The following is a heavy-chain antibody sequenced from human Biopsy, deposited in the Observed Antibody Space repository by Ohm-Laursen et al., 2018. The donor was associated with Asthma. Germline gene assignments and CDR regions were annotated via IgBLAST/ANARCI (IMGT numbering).Heavy chain of an antibody. Sequence: SLRLSCAASGFSISSFGMHWVRQAPGKGLEWVTLIWYDGSKKYYSESVKGRFTIARDNSKNTLYLQMNSLRVEDTAVYYCARGREGSGSYFTAHWFDPWGQGTLVTVSS. CDR3: ARGREGSGSYFTAHWFDP. CDR1: GFSISSFG. D-gene: IGHD3-10*01. CDR2: IWYDGSKK. V-gene: IGHV3-33*01. J-gene: IGHJ5*02.